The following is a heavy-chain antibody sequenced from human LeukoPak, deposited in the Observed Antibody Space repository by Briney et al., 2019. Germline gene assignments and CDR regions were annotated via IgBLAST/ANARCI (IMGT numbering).Heavy chain of an antibody. CDR1: GFPFNNAW. Sequence: GGSLRLSCVVSGFPFNNAWLNSVRQAPGKGLEWVGRIRSNNDGGTTDLAAPLKGRFTMSRDDSKNTVYLRMDRLKSEDTAVYYCTTDMDWDGGDYWGQGTLVTVSS. CDR3: TTDMDWDGGDY. CDR2: IRSNNDGGTT. J-gene: IGHJ4*02. D-gene: IGHD3/OR15-3a*01. V-gene: IGHV3-15*01.